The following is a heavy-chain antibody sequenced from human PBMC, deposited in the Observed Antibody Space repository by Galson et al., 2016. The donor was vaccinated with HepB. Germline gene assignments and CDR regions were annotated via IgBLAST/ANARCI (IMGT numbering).Heavy chain of an antibody. J-gene: IGHJ1*01. CDR2: ISGSGGTT. CDR1: GFAFSSYA. Sequence: SLRLSCAASGFAFSSYAMNWVRQPPGKGLEWVSSISGSGGTTSYADSLKGRFTISRDNSKSTLYLQMNSLRAEDTAVYYCAKGAYSLPENFQHWGQGTLVTVSS. D-gene: IGHD2-15*01. CDR3: AKGAYSLPENFQH. V-gene: IGHV3-23*01.